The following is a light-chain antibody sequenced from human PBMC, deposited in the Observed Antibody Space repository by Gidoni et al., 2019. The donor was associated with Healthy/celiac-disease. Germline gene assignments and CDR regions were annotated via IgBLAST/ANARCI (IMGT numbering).Light chain of an antibody. CDR1: SGPSSYA. Sequence: QLVLPRSPSASALLGASVKLTCTLSSGPSSYATAWHQQQPEKGPRYLMKLNSDGSPSKGDGIPDRFSGSSSGAERYLTISSLQSEDEADYYCQTWGTGIRVVFGGGTKLTVL. J-gene: IGLJ2*01. V-gene: IGLV4-69*01. CDR3: QTWGTGIRVV. CDR2: LNSDGSP.